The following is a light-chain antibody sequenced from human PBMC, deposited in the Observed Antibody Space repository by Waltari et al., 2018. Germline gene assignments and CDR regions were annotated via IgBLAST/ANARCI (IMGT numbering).Light chain of an antibody. J-gene: IGKJ1*01. CDR3: QQYYSTPRT. CDR2: WAS. V-gene: IGKV4-1*01. CDR1: QSVLYSSNNKNY. Sequence: CKSSQSVLYSSNNKNYLAWYQQKPGQPPKLLIYWASTRESGVPDRFSGSGSGTDFTLTISSLQAEDVAVYYCQQYYSTPRTFGQGTKVEIK.